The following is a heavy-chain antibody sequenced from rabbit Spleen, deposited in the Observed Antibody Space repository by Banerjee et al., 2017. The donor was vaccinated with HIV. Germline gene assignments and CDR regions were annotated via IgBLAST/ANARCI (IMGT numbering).Heavy chain of an antibody. D-gene: IGHD2-1*01. V-gene: IGHV1S40*01. J-gene: IGHJ4*01. Sequence: QSLEESGGDMVKPGASLTLTCTASGFSFSSSYYMCWVRQAPGKGPEWIGCIYPDGSGSTAYATWAKGRFTISKTSSTTVTLQMTSLTAADTATYFCARGSAAMTMVITGYYLNLWGPGTLVNVS. CDR1: GFSFSSSYY. CDR3: ARGSAAMTMVITGYYLNL. CDR2: IYPDGSGST.